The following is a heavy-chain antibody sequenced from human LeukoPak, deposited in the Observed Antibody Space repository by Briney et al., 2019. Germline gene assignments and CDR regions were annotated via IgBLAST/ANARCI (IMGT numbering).Heavy chain of an antibody. CDR2: IIPIFGTA. CDR1: GGTFSSYA. V-gene: IGHV1-69*13. Sequence: SVKVSCKASGGTFSSYAISWVRQAPGQGLEWMGGIIPIFGTANYAQKFQGRVTITADESTSTAYMELSSLRSEDTAVYYCATAPAYGDDAFDIWGQGTMVTVSS. J-gene: IGHJ3*02. CDR3: ATAPAYGDDAFDI. D-gene: IGHD2-2*01.